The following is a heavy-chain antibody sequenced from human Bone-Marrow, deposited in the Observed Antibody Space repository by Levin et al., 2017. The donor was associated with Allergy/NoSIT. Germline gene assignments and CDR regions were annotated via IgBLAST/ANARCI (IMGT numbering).Heavy chain of an antibody. Sequence: PSETLSLTCSVSGGSVSSGTYYWSWIRRPPGKGLEWIGYVNYRGVTKYNPSLKSRVTISLDTSKNEFSLKVTSVTAADTAVYYCARNRIIVSGGNDYYYGMDVWGQGTTVTVS. CDR3: ARNRIIVSGGNDYYYGMDV. D-gene: IGHD5/OR15-5a*01. V-gene: IGHV4-61*01. CDR2: VNYRGVT. J-gene: IGHJ6*02. CDR1: GGSVSSGTYY.